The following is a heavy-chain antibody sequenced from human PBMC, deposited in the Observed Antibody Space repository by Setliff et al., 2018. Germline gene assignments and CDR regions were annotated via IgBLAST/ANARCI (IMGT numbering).Heavy chain of an antibody. CDR3: AIDYSPTGTPYH. V-gene: IGHV1-69-2*01. CDR2: IDPRDDFT. Sequence: GASVKVSCKASGYSFSDFYMHWVRQVPGEGLEALGRIDPRDDFTVYAERFKDRLTITADTSTDTSYMEMSSLRFEDTAVYYCAIDYSPTGTPYHWGQGTPVTVSS. CDR1: GYSFSDFY. D-gene: IGHD1-1*01. J-gene: IGHJ4*02.